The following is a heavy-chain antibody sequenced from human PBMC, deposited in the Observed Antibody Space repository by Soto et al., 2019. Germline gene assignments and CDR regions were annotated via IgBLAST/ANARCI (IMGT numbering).Heavy chain of an antibody. CDR2: IRWNSDII. V-gene: IGHV3-9*01. D-gene: IGHD6-19*01. J-gene: IGHJ6*02. CDR1: GFSFQDYA. Sequence: DVQLVESGGGLVQPGRSLRLSCAASGFSFQDYAMHWVRQVPGKGLEWVSRIRWNSDIIEYADSVKGRFTISRDNAKNSLYLQMNSLRPEDTALYYCAKDKASSGWYGQRAGMDVWGRGTTVIVSS. CDR3: AKDKASSGWYGQRAGMDV.